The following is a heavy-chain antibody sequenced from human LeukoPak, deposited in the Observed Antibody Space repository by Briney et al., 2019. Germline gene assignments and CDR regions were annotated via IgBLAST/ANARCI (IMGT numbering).Heavy chain of an antibody. CDR2: ISGSGGST. D-gene: IGHD2-15*01. J-gene: IGHJ6*03. CDR3: TTGYCSGGSCYSGYYYYYYMDV. V-gene: IGHV3-23*01. Sequence: GGSLRLSCAASGFTFSSYAMSWVRQAPGKGLEWVSAISGSGGSTYYADSVKGRFTISRDNSKNTLYLQMNSLKTEDTAVYYCTTGYCSGGSCYSGYYYYYYMDVWGKGTTVTVSS. CDR1: GFTFSSYA.